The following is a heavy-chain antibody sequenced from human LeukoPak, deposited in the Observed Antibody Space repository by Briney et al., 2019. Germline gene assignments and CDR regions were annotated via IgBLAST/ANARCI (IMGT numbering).Heavy chain of an antibody. Sequence: SETLSLTCAVYGGSFNGYYWSWIRQLPGKGLEWIGEINHSGTTNYNPSLKSRVTISVDTSKNQFSLKLSSVTAADTAVCYCARGPLAAAGTLTYYYYGMDVWGQGTTVTVSS. CDR2: INHSGTT. CDR1: GGSFNGYY. V-gene: IGHV4-34*01. CDR3: ARGPLAAAGTLTYYYYGMDV. D-gene: IGHD6-13*01. J-gene: IGHJ6*02.